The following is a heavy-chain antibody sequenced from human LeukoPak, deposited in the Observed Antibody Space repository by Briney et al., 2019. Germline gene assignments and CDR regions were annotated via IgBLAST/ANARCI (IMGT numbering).Heavy chain of an antibody. D-gene: IGHD3-3*01. J-gene: IGHJ6*04. CDR3: AKKLSFWGGYFAYSSYGRDA. CDR2: ISSSSSYI. CDR1: GFTFSSYG. V-gene: IGHV3-21*01. Sequence: GGSLRLSCAASGFTFSSYGMHWVRQAPGKGLEWASSISSSSSYIYYADSVEGRFTISRDNAKNSLYLQMNSLRAEDTAVYSCAKKLSFWGGYFAYSSYGRDAWGKGPTVTVSS.